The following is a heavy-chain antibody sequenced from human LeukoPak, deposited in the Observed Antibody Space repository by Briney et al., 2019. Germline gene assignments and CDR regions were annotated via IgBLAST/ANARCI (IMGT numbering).Heavy chain of an antibody. V-gene: IGHV4-4*02. Sequence: SGTLSLTCAVSGGSIKSNNWWSWVRQPPGKGLEWIGEIYHSGSTNYNPSLESRVTVSVDKSKNQFSLDLSSVTAADTAVYYCARGRLKGLDVWGQGTTVTVSS. D-gene: IGHD2-21*01. CDR3: ARGRLKGLDV. CDR2: IYHSGST. J-gene: IGHJ6*02. CDR1: GGSIKSNNW.